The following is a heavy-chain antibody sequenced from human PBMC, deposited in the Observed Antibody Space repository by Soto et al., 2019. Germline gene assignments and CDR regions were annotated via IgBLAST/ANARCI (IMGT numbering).Heavy chain of an antibody. J-gene: IGHJ6*02. CDR3: ACQTIAAIKYTLDV. Sequence: TLSLTCAISGDSVSSNNGAWTWSSQSPSRGLEWLGRTYYIAKWYSDYALSMKSRITINPDTSKNQFSLHLNSVTPEDTAVYYCACQTIAAIKYTLDVCGQRTTVTVSS. D-gene: IGHD6-6*01. CDR2: TYYIAKWYS. V-gene: IGHV6-1*01. CDR1: GDSVSSNNGA.